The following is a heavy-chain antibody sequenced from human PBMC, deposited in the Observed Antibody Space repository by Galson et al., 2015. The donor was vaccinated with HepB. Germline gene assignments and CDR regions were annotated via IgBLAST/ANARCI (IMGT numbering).Heavy chain of an antibody. CDR2: ISYDGSNK. V-gene: IGHV3-30-3*01. CDR3: ARADFWSGYYANQPLSYYYYMDV. Sequence: SLRLSCAASGFTFSSYAMHWVRQAPGKGLEWVAVISYDGSNKYYADSVKGRFTISRDNSKNTLYLQMNSLRAEDTAVYYCARADFWSGYYANQPLSYYYYMDVWGKGTTVTVSS. CDR1: GFTFSSYA. D-gene: IGHD3-3*01. J-gene: IGHJ6*03.